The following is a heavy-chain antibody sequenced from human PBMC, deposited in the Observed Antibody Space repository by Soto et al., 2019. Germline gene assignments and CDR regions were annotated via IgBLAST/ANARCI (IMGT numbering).Heavy chain of an antibody. CDR2: ISHTGST. Sequence: SETLSLTCTVSGGSISNSDYFWAWMRQHPGKGLEWVGPISHTGSTRYNPSLKSRVTISVDTSKNQFSLRLPSVTAAYTAVFFCSSQLESTTYFDYWGRGTLVTVSS. CDR3: SSQLESTTYFDY. D-gene: IGHD1-1*01. CDR1: GGSISNSDYF. J-gene: IGHJ4*02. V-gene: IGHV4-39*01.